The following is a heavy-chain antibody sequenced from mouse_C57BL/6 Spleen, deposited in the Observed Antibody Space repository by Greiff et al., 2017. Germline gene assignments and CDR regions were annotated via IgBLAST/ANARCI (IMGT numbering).Heavy chain of an antibody. Sequence: QVQLQQPGAELVRPGSSVKLSCKASGYTFTSYWMDWVKQRPGQGLEWIGNIYPSDSETHYNQKFKGKATLTVDKSSSTAYMQLSSLTSEDSAVYYCARARYDYYAMDYWGQGTSVTVSS. CDR1: GYTFTSYW. J-gene: IGHJ4*01. V-gene: IGHV1-61*01. CDR3: ARARYDYYAMDY. CDR2: IYPSDSET.